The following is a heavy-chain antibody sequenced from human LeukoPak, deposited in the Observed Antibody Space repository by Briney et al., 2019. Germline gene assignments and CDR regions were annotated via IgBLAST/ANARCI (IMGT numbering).Heavy chain of an antibody. CDR1: GYTFTNYY. CDR3: ARSFGASQQYSSSWNYYYMDV. D-gene: IGHD6-13*01. Sequence: GASVKVSCKASGYTFTNYYIHWVRQAPGQGLEWMGIINPSGGSTSYAQKFQGRVTMTRDMSTSTVYMELSSLRSEDTAVYYCARSFGASQQYSSSWNYYYMDVWGKGTTVTVSS. J-gene: IGHJ6*03. CDR2: INPSGGST. V-gene: IGHV1-46*01.